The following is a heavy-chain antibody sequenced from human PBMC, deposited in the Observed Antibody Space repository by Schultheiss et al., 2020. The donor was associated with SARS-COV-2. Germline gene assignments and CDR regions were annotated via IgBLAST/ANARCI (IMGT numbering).Heavy chain of an antibody. CDR1: GGSFSGYY. D-gene: IGHD3-10*01. V-gene: IGHV4-59*01. J-gene: IGHJ5*02. CDR2: IYYSGST. CDR3: AREGKSGPDP. Sequence: SETLSLTCAVYGGSFSGYYWSWIRQPPGKGLEWIGYIYYSGSTYYNPSLKSRVTISVDTSKNQFSLKLGSVTAADTAVYYCAREGKSGPDPWGQGTLVTGSS.